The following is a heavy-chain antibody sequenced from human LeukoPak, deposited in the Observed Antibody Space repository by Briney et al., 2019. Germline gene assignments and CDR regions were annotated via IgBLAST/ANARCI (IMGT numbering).Heavy chain of an antibody. CDR1: GGSISSRSYY. CDR2: IYYSGST. D-gene: IGHD3-16*01. Sequence: PSETLSLTCTVSGGSISSRSYYWGWVRQPPGKGLDWIGSIYYSGSTYYNPSLKSRVTISVDTSKNQFSLKLSSVTAADTAVYYCARAPRELDWFDPWGQGTLVTVSS. CDR3: ARAPRELDWFDP. V-gene: IGHV4-39*07. J-gene: IGHJ5*02.